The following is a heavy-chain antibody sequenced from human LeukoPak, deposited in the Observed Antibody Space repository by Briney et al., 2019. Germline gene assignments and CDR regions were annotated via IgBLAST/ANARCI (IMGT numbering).Heavy chain of an antibody. CDR1: GGSISSYY. V-gene: IGHV4-59*12. CDR3: ARGNGDYWFDP. CDR2: IYYSGST. D-gene: IGHD4-17*01. J-gene: IGHJ5*02. Sequence: SETLSLTCTVSGGSISSYYWSWIRQPPGKGLEWIGYIYYSGSTNYNPSLKSRVTISVDTSKNQFSLKLSSVTAADTAVYYCARGNGDYWFDPWGQGTLVTVSS.